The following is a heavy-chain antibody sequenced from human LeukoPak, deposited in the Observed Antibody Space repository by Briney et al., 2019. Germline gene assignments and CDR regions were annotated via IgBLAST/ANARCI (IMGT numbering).Heavy chain of an antibody. J-gene: IGHJ4*02. Sequence: GGSLRLSCAASGFTFSNYAMSWVRQAPGKGLKWVSAISASGDSTYYADSVKGRFTISRDNSKNTLYLQMNSLRAEDTAVYYCAKDSRDICGGGSCYSGGFDYWGQGTLVTVSS. CDR3: AKDSRDICGGGSCYSGGFDY. CDR2: ISASGDST. CDR1: GFTFSNYA. V-gene: IGHV3-23*01. D-gene: IGHD2-15*01.